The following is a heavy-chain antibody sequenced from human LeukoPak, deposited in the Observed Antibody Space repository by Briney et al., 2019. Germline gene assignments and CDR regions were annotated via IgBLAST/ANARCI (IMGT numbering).Heavy chain of an antibody. CDR1: DGSISSSSYY. CDR2: IYYSGST. CDR3: ARHKDYSYGNQLLYFDY. D-gene: IGHD5-18*01. J-gene: IGHJ4*02. V-gene: IGHV4-39*01. Sequence: SETLSLTCTVSDGSISSSSYYWGWVRQPPGKGLEWIGTIYYSGSTYYKPSLKSRVTMSVDTSKNHFSLKLSSVTAADPAVYYCARHKDYSYGNQLLYFDYWGQGTLVTVSS.